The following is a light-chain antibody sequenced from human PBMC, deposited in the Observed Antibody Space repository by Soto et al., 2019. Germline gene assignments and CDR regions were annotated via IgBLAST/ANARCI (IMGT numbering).Light chain of an antibody. CDR3: SSYTTSSALVV. Sequence: QSVLTQPRSVSGSPGQSVTISCTGTGNDVGAYNYVSWYQQHPGKAPKLMIYEVSNRPSGVSNRFSGSKSANTASLTISGLQPEDEADYYCSSYTTSSALVVFGGGTKLTVL. CDR1: GNDVGAYNY. J-gene: IGLJ2*01. V-gene: IGLV2-14*01. CDR2: EVS.